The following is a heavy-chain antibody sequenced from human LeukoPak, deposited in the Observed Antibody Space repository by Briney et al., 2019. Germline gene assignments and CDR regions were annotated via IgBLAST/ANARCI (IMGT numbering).Heavy chain of an antibody. V-gene: IGHV3-30*02. Sequence: GGSLRLSCAASGFTFSSYGMHWVRQAPGKGLEWVAFIRYDGSNKYYADSVKGRFTISRDNSKNTLYLQMNSLRAEDTAVYYCARDLVVVVAATMGMDVWGQGTTVTVSS. CDR2: IRYDGSNK. CDR3: ARDLVVVVAATMGMDV. CDR1: GFTFSSYG. J-gene: IGHJ6*02. D-gene: IGHD2-15*01.